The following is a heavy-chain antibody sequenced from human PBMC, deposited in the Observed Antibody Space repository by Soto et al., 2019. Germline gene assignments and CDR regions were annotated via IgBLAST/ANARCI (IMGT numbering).Heavy chain of an antibody. D-gene: IGHD2-21*02. V-gene: IGHV4-4*02. CDR1: GGTVASSHW. CDR2: VYHTGDT. CDR3: TREIVTAGGNNYFDP. J-gene: IGHJ5*02. Sequence: SETLSLTCGVSGGTVASSHWWSWVRQSPGRGLEWIGNVYHTGDTNFNPSLQSRVTFSVDKSNNQFSLRLTSVTAADTAVYFCTREIVTAGGNNYFDPWGPGTLVTVS.